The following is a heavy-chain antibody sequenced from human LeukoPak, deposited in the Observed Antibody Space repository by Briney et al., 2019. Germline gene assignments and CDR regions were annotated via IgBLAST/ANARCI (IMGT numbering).Heavy chain of an antibody. D-gene: IGHD4-23*01. Sequence: GESLRLSCTGSGFTLSSYAMNWVRRAPGQGLEWVSSISSSSSDIYYTDSVKGRFTISRDNAKNSLYLQMNSLRAEDTAVYYCVTDYGGSSGAFDIWGQGTMVTVPS. CDR3: VTDYGGSSGAFDI. CDR2: ISSSSSDI. J-gene: IGHJ3*02. CDR1: GFTLSSYA. V-gene: IGHV3-21*01.